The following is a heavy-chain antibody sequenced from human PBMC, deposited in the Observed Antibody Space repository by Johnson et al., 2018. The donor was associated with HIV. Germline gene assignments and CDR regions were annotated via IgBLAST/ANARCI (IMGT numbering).Heavy chain of an antibody. V-gene: IGHV3-30*04. CDR1: GFTFSSYA. J-gene: IGHJ3*02. CDR3: ARTRHYDEAFDI. CDR2: ISYDGSNK. Sequence: QVQLVESGGGLVQPGGSLRLSCAASGFTFSSYAMHWVRQAPGKGLEWVAVISYDGSNKYYADSVKGRFTISRDNSKNTLYLQMNSLRAEDTAVYYCARTRHYDEAFDIWGQGTMVTVSS. D-gene: IGHD3-3*01.